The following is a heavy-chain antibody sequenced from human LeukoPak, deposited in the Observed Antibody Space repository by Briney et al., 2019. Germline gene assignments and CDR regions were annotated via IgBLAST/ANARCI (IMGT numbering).Heavy chain of an antibody. Sequence: PGASLRLSCAASGCIFSNYAMSWVRQAPGKGLEWVSAIGGRDSGTYYADSVRGRFTVSRDDPKNTLYLQMNTLRAEDTAVYYCAKWGDYDILTGYYDSDYWGQGTLVTVSS. CDR2: IGGRDSGT. CDR3: AKWGDYDILTGYYDSDY. D-gene: IGHD3-9*01. V-gene: IGHV3-23*01. J-gene: IGHJ4*02. CDR1: GCIFSNYA.